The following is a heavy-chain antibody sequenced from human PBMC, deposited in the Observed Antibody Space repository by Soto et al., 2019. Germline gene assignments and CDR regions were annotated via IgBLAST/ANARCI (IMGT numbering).Heavy chain of an antibody. CDR2: ISAYNGNT. Sequence: ASVKVSCKASGYTFTSYGISWVRQAPGQGLEWMGWISAYNGNTNYAQKLQGRVTMTTDTSPSTAYMEQRSPRSDDTAVYYCGRDPLYYYYMMTGHPKTPNDAFDIWRQGTRVTVAS. CDR1: GYTFTSYG. J-gene: IGHJ3*02. CDR3: GRDPLYYYYMMTGHPKTPNDAFDI. V-gene: IGHV1-18*01. D-gene: IGHD3-9*01.